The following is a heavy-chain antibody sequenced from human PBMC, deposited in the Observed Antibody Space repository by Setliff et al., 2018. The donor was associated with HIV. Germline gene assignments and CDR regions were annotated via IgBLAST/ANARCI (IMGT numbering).Heavy chain of an antibody. J-gene: IGHJ4*02. CDR3: AKYSGFRIDY. CDR1: GFTFSSYW. CDR2: ISGSGGST. Sequence: GGSLRLSCAASGFTFSSYWMHWVRQAPGKGLVWVSAISGSGGSTYYADSVKGRFTISRDNSKNTLYLQIDSLRAEDTAVYYCAKYSGFRIDYWGQGTLVTVSS. V-gene: IGHV3-23*01. D-gene: IGHD6-19*01.